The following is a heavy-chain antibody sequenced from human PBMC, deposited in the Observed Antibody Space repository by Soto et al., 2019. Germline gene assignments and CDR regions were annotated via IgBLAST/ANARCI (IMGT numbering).Heavy chain of an antibody. D-gene: IGHD6-19*01. Sequence: SETLSLTCTVSGGSISSGDYYWSWIRQPPGKGLEWIGYIYYSGSIYYNPSLKSRVIISVDTSKNQFSLKLSSVTAADTAVYYCARGGAAVSFYYGMDVWGQGTTVTLSS. V-gene: IGHV4-30-4*01. CDR2: IYYSGSI. CDR1: GGSISSGDYY. CDR3: ARGGAAVSFYYGMDV. J-gene: IGHJ6*02.